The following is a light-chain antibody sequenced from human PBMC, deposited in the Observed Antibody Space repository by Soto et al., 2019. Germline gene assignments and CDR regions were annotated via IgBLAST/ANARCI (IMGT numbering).Light chain of an antibody. CDR2: GNS. Sequence: QTVVTQPPSVSGAPGQRVTISCTGSSSNIGAGYDVHWYQQLPGTAPKLLIHGNSNRPSGVPDRFSGSKFGTSASLAITGLQAEDEADYYCQSYDSSLSGSVFGEGTKLTV. V-gene: IGLV1-40*01. CDR1: SSNIGAGYD. CDR3: QSYDSSLSGSV. J-gene: IGLJ2*01.